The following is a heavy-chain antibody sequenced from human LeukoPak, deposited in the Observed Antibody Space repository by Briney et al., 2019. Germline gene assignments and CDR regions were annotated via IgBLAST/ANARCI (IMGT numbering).Heavy chain of an antibody. CDR3: AREGGGNRYFDY. V-gene: IGHV1-2*02. CDR2: INPNSGGT. Sequence: GASVKVSCKASGGTFSRYAISWVRQAPGQGLEWMGWINPNSGGTNYAQKFQGRVTMTRDTSITTDYMEVSRLRSDATAVYYSAREGGGNRYFDYWGQGSLVTV. CDR1: GGTFSRYA. J-gene: IGHJ4*02. D-gene: IGHD4-23*01.